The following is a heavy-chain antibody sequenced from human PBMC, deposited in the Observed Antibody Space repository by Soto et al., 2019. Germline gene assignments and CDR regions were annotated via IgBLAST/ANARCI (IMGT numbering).Heavy chain of an antibody. CDR1: GYTFTNYY. D-gene: IGHD1-26*01. CDR3: ARDWDPQGYNWFDP. CDR2: INPSGGGT. Sequence: GASVKVSCKASGYTFTNYYMYWVRQAPGQGLEWMGTINPSGGGTSYAQKFQGRVTMTSGTSTSTVYMDLTSLRFEDTAVYYCARDWDPQGYNWFDPWGQGTLVTVSS. V-gene: IGHV1-46*03. J-gene: IGHJ5*02.